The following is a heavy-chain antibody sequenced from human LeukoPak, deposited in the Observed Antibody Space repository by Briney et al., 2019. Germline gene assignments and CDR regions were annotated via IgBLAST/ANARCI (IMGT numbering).Heavy chain of an antibody. V-gene: IGHV3-66*01. CDR1: GFTVNRKF. Sequence: GGSLRLSCVASGFTVNRKFMTWVRQAPGKGLEWVSVIYSGGSTNYADSVRGRFTISRDSSRNTLYLQMNSLRAEDTAVYYCATRPSGDYPYFDYWGQGTLVTVSS. D-gene: IGHD4-17*01. CDR2: IYSGGST. CDR3: ATRPSGDYPYFDY. J-gene: IGHJ4*02.